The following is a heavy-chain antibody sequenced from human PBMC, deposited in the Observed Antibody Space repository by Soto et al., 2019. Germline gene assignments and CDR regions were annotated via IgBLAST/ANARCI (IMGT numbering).Heavy chain of an antibody. CDR2: IVVGSGNT. V-gene: IGHV1-58*01. CDR3: AXXXXXXGYPPRDY. Sequence: QMQLVQSGPEVKKPGTSVKVSCKASGFTFTNSAVQWVRQARGQRLEWIGWIVVGSGNTNYAQKFQERVTITRDTXTSTXYMELXXXXXXXXAVYXCAXXXXXXGYPPRDYWGQGTLVTVSS. CDR1: GFTFTNSA. J-gene: IGHJ4*02. D-gene: IGHD3-16*02.